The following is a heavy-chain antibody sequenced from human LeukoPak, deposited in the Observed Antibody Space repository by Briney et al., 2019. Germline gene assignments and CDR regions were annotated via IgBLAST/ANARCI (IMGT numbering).Heavy chain of an antibody. Sequence: GGSLRLYCAASGFTFTSYWMSWVSQAPGKGLEWVANIKQDGSEKYYVDSVKGRFTISRDDAKNSLYLQMNSLRAEDTGVYYCARANGRPNYGDYSDYSGQGALVTVSS. D-gene: IGHD4-17*01. CDR1: GFTFTSYW. CDR2: IKQDGSEK. V-gene: IGHV3-7*04. CDR3: ARANGRPNYGDYSDY. J-gene: IGHJ4*02.